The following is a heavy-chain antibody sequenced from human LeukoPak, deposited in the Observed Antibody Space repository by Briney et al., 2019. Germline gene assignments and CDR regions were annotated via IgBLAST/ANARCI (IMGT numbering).Heavy chain of an antibody. CDR3: ASLDTTVTLFDY. D-gene: IGHD4-17*01. CDR2: IYYSGST. Sequence: SETLSLTCTVSGGFISSYYWSWIRRPPGKGLEWIGYIYYSGSTNYNPSLKSRVTISVDTSKNQFSLKLTSVTAADTAVYYCASLDTTVTLFDYWGQGTLVTVSS. J-gene: IGHJ4*02. V-gene: IGHV4-59*08. CDR1: GGFISSYY.